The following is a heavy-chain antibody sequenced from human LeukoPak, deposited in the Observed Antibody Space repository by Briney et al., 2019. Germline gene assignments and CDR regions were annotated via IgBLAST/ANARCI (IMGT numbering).Heavy chain of an antibody. Sequence: SVKVSCKASGGIFSSYPISWVRQPPGQGLEWMGRIIPIFGIANYPQKFQGRLTITADKSTSTAYIELSSLRSEETAVYYCASERRTTGTTLSHYGMDVWGQGTTVTVSS. CDR2: IIPIFGIA. CDR1: GGIFSSYP. V-gene: IGHV1-69*04. J-gene: IGHJ6*02. D-gene: IGHD1-1*01. CDR3: ASERRTTGTTLSHYGMDV.